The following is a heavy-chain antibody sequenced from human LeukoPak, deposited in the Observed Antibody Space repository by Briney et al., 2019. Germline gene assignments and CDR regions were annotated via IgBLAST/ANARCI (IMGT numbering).Heavy chain of an antibody. CDR1: GFTVSSNY. CDR2: ISGSGGST. Sequence: GGSLRLSCAASGFTVSSNYMSWVRQAPGKGLEWVSGISGSGGSTYYADSVKGRFTISRDNSKTTLYLQMNSLRAEDTAVYYCAKSSGYCSSTRCYNYYYLDVWGKGTSVTVSS. V-gene: IGHV3-23*01. J-gene: IGHJ6*03. CDR3: AKSSGYCSSTRCYNYYYLDV. D-gene: IGHD2-2*01.